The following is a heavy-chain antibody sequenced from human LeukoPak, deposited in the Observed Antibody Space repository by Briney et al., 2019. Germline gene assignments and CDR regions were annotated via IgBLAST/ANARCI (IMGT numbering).Heavy chain of an antibody. CDR2: INPNSGGT. CDR3: AMLYYYDSSGYHDY. V-gene: IGHV1-2*06. CDR1: GYTFTGYY. Sequence: ASVKVSCKASGYTFTGYYMHWVRQAPGQGLEWMGRINPNSGGTNYAQKFQGRVTMTRDTSISTAYMELSRLRSDDTAVYYCAMLYYYDSSGYHDYWGREPWSPSPQ. J-gene: IGHJ4*02. D-gene: IGHD3-22*01.